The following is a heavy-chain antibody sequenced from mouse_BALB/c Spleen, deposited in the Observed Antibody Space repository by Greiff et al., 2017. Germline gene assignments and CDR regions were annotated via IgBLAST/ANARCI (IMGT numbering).Heavy chain of an antibody. CDR1: GFSFSSFG. CDR3: ARGDPFDY. CDR2: ISSGSSTI. J-gene: IGHJ3*01. Sequence: EVHLVESGGGLVQPGGSRKLSCAASGFSFSSFGMHWVRQAPEKGLEWVAYISSGSSTIYYADTVKGRFTIYRDNPKNTLFLQMTSLRSEDTAMYYCARGDPFDYWGQGTLVTVSA. V-gene: IGHV5-17*02.